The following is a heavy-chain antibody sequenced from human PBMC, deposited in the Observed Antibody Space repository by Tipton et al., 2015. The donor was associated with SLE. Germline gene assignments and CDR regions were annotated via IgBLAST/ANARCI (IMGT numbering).Heavy chain of an antibody. CDR1: GGSISSGGYS. D-gene: IGHD3-16*01. Sequence: TLSLTCAVSGGSISSGGYSWSWIRQPPGKGLEWIGYIYYSGSTYYNSSLKSRVTISVDTSKNQFSLKLSSVTAADTAVYYCARDLKGLRGTWYYYMDVWGKGTTVTVSS. J-gene: IGHJ6*03. V-gene: IGHV4-30-4*07. CDR2: IYYSGST. CDR3: ARDLKGLRGTWYYYMDV.